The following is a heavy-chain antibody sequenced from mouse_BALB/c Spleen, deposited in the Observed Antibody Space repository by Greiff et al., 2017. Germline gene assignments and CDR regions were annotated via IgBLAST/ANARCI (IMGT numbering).Heavy chain of an antibody. D-gene: IGHD2-10*02. CDR3: ARRGYGNYGYYYAMDY. V-gene: IGHV5-6-3*01. J-gene: IGHJ4*01. CDR1: GFTFSSYG. CDR2: INSNGGST. Sequence: EVQRVESGGGLVQPGGSLKLSCAASGFTFSSYGMSWVRQTPDKRLELVATINSNGGSTYYPDSVKGRFTISRDNAKNTLYLQMSSLKSEDTAMYYCARRGYGNYGYYYAMDYWGQGTSVTVSS.